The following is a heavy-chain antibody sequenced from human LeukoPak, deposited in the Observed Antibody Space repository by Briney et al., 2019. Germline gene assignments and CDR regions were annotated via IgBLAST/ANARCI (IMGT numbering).Heavy chain of an antibody. CDR1: GYRFTSYG. CDR3: ARGVVVHYTWFDP. CDR2: ISANDGSA. Sequence: ASVKVSRKASGYRFTSYGISWVRQAPGQGLEWMGWISANDGSANYTQKLQGRVTMTTDTSTSTAYMEIRDLRSDDTAVYYCARGVVVHYTWFDPWGQGTLVTVSS. V-gene: IGHV1-18*01. D-gene: IGHD2-2*01. J-gene: IGHJ5*02.